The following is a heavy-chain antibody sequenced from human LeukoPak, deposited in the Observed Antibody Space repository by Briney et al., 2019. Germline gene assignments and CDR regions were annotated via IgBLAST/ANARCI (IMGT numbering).Heavy chain of an antibody. D-gene: IGHD5-18*01. CDR3: AVGGYSYGYVDY. Sequence: SVKVSCKASGGTFSSYAISWVRQAPGHGLEWMGRIIPISGIANYAQKFQGRVTITADKSTSTAYMELSSLRSEDTAVYYCAVGGYSYGYVDYWGQGTLVTVSS. J-gene: IGHJ4*02. CDR2: IIPISGIA. CDR1: GGTFSSYA. V-gene: IGHV1-69*04.